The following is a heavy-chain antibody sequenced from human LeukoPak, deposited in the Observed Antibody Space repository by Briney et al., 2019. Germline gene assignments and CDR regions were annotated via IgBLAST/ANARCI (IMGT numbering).Heavy chain of an antibody. CDR1: GFTFSDYY. Sequence: GGSLRLSCAASGFTFSDYYMSWIRQAPGKGLEWVSYISSSGSTIYYADSVKGRFTISRDNAKNSLYLQMNSLRAEDTAVYYCARVAKHFRGGLSFYFMDVWGIGTTVTISS. J-gene: IGHJ6*03. D-gene: IGHD3-10*01. V-gene: IGHV3-11*04. CDR3: ARVAKHFRGGLSFYFMDV. CDR2: ISSSGSTI.